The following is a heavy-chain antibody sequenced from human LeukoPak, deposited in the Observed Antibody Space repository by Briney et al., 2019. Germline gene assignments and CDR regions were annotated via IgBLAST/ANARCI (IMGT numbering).Heavy chain of an antibody. CDR2: TNSDGST. V-gene: IGHV3-53*01. Sequence: SGRSLRLSCAASGFTVSSSYMSWVRQAPGKGLEWVSVTNSDGSTYYADSVRGRFIISRGSSKNTLYLQMNSLSAEDTAVYYCARESPYDSGGSEDDYWGQGTLVTVSS. CDR3: ARESPYDSGGSEDDY. J-gene: IGHJ4*02. CDR1: GFTVSSSY. D-gene: IGHD1-26*01.